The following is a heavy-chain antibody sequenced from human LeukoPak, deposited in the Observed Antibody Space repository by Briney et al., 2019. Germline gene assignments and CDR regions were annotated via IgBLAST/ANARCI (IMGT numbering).Heavy chain of an antibody. CDR3: ARGPGRRSVVVVPAARRGDYYYYMDV. CDR1: GGSFSGYY. D-gene: IGHD2-2*01. Sequence: SETLSLTCAVYGGSFSGYYWSWIRQPPGKGLEWIGEINHSGSTNYNPSLKSRVTISVDTSKNQFSLKLSSVTAADTAVYHCARGPGRRSVVVVPAARRGDYYYYMDVWGKGTTVTVSS. J-gene: IGHJ6*03. CDR2: INHSGST. V-gene: IGHV4-34*01.